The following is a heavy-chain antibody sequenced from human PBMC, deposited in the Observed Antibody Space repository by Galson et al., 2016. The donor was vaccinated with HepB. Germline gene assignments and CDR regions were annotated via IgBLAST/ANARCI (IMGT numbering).Heavy chain of an antibody. V-gene: IGHV3-23*01. CDR3: ARHHYRSASRTHGFDI. Sequence: SLRLSCAASGFTFRSHAMSWVRQAPGKGLEWVSVIGGGDGGSTYHADSVKGRFAISRDNSKNTLYLQMNSLRAEDTAVFYCARHHYRSASRTHGFDIWGQGTMVTVSS. CDR2: IGGGDGGST. D-gene: IGHD6-19*01. CDR1: GFTFRSHA. J-gene: IGHJ3*02.